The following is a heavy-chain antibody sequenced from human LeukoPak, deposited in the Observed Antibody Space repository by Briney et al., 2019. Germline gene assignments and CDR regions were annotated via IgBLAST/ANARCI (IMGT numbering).Heavy chain of an antibody. CDR1: GYSFTSYW. Sequence: GESLKISCKGSGYSFTSYWIDWVRQMPGKGLEWMGIIYPGDSDTRYNPSFQGHVTISADKSISTAYLHWSSLKASDTAMYYCARGRFSGYDLPFDYWGQGTLVTVSS. CDR2: IYPGDSDT. CDR3: ARGRFSGYDLPFDY. D-gene: IGHD5-12*01. J-gene: IGHJ4*02. V-gene: IGHV5-51*01.